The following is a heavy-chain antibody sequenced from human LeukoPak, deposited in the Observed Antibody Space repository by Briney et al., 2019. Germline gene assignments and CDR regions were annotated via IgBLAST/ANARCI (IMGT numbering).Heavy chain of an antibody. CDR3: AKDIQGYGIFYGMDV. J-gene: IGHJ6*02. CDR2: ISLISGSI. Sequence: GGSLRLSCAASGFTFDDYAMHWVRQAPGKGLEWVSGISLISGSIGYADSVKGRFTISRDNAKNSLYLQMNSLRAEDTALYYCAKDIQGYGIFYGMDVWGQGTTVTVSS. V-gene: IGHV3-9*01. CDR1: GFTFDDYA. D-gene: IGHD3-16*01.